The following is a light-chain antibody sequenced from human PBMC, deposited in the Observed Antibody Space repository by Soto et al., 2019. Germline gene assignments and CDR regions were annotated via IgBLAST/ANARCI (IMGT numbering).Light chain of an antibody. CDR1: QSVSSN. J-gene: IGKJ4*01. CDR2: GAS. V-gene: IGKV3-15*01. Sequence: EIVMTQSPATLSVSPGERATFSCRASQSVSSNLAWYQQKPGQAPRLLIYGASTRATGIPVRFSGSGSGTEFTLTISSLQSEDFAVYYCQHYNNWPPLTFGGGTKVEIK. CDR3: QHYNNWPPLT.